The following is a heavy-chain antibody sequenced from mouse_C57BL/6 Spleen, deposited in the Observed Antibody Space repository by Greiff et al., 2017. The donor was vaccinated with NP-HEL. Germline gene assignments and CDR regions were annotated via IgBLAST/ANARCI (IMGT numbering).Heavy chain of an antibody. CDR2: IYPGDGDT. J-gene: IGHJ2*01. CDR3: ARRGYYDYADFDY. CDR1: GYAFSSYW. V-gene: IGHV1-80*01. Sequence: QVQLQQSGAELVKPGASVKISCKASGYAFSSYWMNWVKQRPGKGLEWIGQIYPGDGDTNYNGKFKGKATLTADKSSSTAYMQLSSLTSEDSAVYFCARRGYYDYADFDYWGQGTTLTVSS. D-gene: IGHD2-4*01.